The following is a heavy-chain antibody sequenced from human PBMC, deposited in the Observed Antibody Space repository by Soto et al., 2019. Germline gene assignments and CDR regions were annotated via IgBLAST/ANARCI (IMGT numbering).Heavy chain of an antibody. CDR3: ARGVVLMVYGMYYGMDV. D-gene: IGHD2-8*01. CDR2: ISAYNGNT. Sequence: ASVKVSCKASGYTFTSYGISWVRQAPGQGLEWMGWISAYNGNTNYAQKLQGRVTMTTDTSTSTAYMELRSLRSDDTAVYYCARGVVLMVYGMYYGMDVWGQGTTVTVSS. CDR1: GYTFTSYG. V-gene: IGHV1-18*01. J-gene: IGHJ6*02.